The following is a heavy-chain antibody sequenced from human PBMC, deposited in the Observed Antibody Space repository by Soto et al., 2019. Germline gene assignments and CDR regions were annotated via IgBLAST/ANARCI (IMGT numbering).Heavy chain of an antibody. V-gene: IGHV3-7*03. Sequence: GGSLRLSCVGSGFRISNYFMSWVRQAPGKGLEWVANIKEDGSEKYYVESVKGRFTISRDNAKNSLYLQVNSLRDEDTAVYYCARPRFRGMDVWGQGTTVTVSS. J-gene: IGHJ6*02. CDR1: GFRISNYF. D-gene: IGHD3-10*01. CDR3: ARPRFRGMDV. CDR2: IKEDGSEK.